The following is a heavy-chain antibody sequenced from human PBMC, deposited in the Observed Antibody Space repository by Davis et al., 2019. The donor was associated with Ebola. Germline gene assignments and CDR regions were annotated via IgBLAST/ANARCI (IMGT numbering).Heavy chain of an antibody. V-gene: IGHV3-21*01. D-gene: IGHD3-10*01. Sequence: GESLKISCAASGFTFSGYNVNWIRQAPGKGLEWVASISKNGGSVYYADSMKGRVTISRDNAKNSLYLQMNSLRAEDTAVYYCARENYVSGSFSFDYWGQGTLVTVSS. CDR3: ARENYVSGSFSFDY. CDR1: GFTFSGYN. CDR2: ISKNGGSV. J-gene: IGHJ4*02.